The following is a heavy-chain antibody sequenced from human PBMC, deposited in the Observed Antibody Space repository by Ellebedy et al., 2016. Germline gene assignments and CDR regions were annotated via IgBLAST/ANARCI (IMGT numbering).Heavy chain of an antibody. CDR1: GGSISSYY. D-gene: IGHD3-22*01. CDR2: IYYSGST. V-gene: IGHV4-59*08. Sequence: SETLSLTCTVSGGSISSYYWSWIRQPPGKGLEWIGYIYYSGSTNYNPSLKSRVTISVDTSKNQFSLKLSSVTAADTAVYYCARGYYYDSSGYYYVGWLDYWGQGTLVTVSS. J-gene: IGHJ4*02. CDR3: ARGYYYDSSGYYYVGWLDY.